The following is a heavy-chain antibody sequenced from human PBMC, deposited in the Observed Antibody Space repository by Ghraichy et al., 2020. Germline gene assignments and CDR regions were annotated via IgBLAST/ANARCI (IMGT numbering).Heavy chain of an antibody. Sequence: SETLSLTCAVYGGSFSGYYWSWIRQPPGKGLEWIGEINHSGSTNYNPSLKSRVTISVDTSKIQFSLKLSSVTAADTAVYYCARGAHSGWFDYWGQGTLVTVSS. V-gene: IGHV4-34*01. J-gene: IGHJ4*02. CDR1: GGSFSGYY. D-gene: IGHD6-19*01. CDR3: ARGAHSGWFDY. CDR2: INHSGST.